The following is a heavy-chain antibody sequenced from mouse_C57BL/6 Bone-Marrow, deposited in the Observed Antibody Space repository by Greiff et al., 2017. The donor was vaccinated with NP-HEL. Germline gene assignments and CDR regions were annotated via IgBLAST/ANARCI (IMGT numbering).Heavy chain of an antibody. J-gene: IGHJ2*01. Sequence: VQLQQSGPELVKPGASVKISCKASGYTFTDYYMNWVKQSHGKSLEWIGDINPNNGGTSYNQKFKGKATLTVDKSSSTAYMELRSLTSEDSAVYYCARGMDYFDYWGQGTTLTVSS. CDR2: INPNNGGT. CDR3: ARGMDYFDY. CDR1: GYTFTDYY. V-gene: IGHV1-26*01. D-gene: IGHD2-3*01.